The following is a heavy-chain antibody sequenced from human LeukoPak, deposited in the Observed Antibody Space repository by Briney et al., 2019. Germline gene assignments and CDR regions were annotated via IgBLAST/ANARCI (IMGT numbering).Heavy chain of an antibody. D-gene: IGHD2-15*01. CDR3: ARHGGYCSDGSCYYVY. CDR1: GYIFTSYW. V-gene: IGHV5-51*01. J-gene: IGHJ4*02. CDR2: IHPGDSDT. Sequence: GESLKISCKGSGYIFTSYWIGWVRQMPGKGLEWMGIIHPGDSDTRYSPSFQGQITISADKSISTAYLQWSSLRASDTAMYYCARHGGYCSDGSCYYVYWGQGALVTVSS.